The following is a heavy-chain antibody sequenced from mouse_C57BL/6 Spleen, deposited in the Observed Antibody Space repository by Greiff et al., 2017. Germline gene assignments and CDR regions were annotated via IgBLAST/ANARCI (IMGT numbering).Heavy chain of an antibody. V-gene: IGHV5-17*01. D-gene: IGHD2-3*01. CDR1: GFTFSDYG. J-gene: IGHJ4*01. CDR2: ISSGSSTI. Sequence: EVKVVESGGGLVKPGGSLKLSCAASGFTFSDYGMHWVRQAPEKGLEWVAYISSGSSTIYSADTVKGRFTISRDNAKNTLFLQMTSLRSEDTAMYYCTSEWLLRGAMDYWGQGTSVTVSS. CDR3: TSEWLLRGAMDY.